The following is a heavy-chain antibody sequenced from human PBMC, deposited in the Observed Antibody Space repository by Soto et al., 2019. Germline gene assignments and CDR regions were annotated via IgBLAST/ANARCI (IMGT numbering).Heavy chain of an antibody. CDR2: MNPNSGNT. Sequence: QVQLVQSGAEVKKPGASVRVSCKASGYPFSNYDIRWVRQATGQGLEWLGWMNPNSGNTGYAQKFQGRVTMTRDTSISTAYMEMSNLRSEDTAMYYCARTLSSYYGYWGQGTLVTVSS. CDR3: ARTLSSYYGY. CDR1: GYPFSNYD. V-gene: IGHV1-8*01. D-gene: IGHD1-26*01. J-gene: IGHJ4*02.